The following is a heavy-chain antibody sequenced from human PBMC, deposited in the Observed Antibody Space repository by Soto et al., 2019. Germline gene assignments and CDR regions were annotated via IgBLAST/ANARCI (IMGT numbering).Heavy chain of an antibody. CDR2: IYPDDSET. Sequence: HGESLKISCKGSGYNFNRYWIAWVRQMPGIGLEWMGIIYPDDSETRYSPSFQGQVTISADKSTGTASLQWSSLRASDTAVYYCARGLVVPAAILSRDYYYYGLDVWGQGTSVTVSS. CDR3: ARGLVVPAAILSRDYYYYGLDV. CDR1: GYNFNRYW. D-gene: IGHD2-2*02. J-gene: IGHJ6*02. V-gene: IGHV5-51*01.